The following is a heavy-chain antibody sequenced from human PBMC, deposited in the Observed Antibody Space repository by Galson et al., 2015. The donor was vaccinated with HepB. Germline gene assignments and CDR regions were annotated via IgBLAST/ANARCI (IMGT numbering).Heavy chain of an antibody. Sequence: SLRLSCAASGFTFSSYAMSWVREAPGRGLEWVSAISGSGGSTYYADSVKGRFTISRNNSKNTLYLQMNSLRAEDTAVYYCAKESFDSSGYYGTSHYFDYWGQGTLVTVSS. CDR3: AKESFDSSGYYGTSHYFDY. V-gene: IGHV3-23*01. D-gene: IGHD3-22*01. CDR2: ISGSGGST. CDR1: GFTFSSYA. J-gene: IGHJ4*02.